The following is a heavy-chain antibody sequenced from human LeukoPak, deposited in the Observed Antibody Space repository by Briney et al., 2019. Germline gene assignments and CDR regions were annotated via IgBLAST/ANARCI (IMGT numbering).Heavy chain of an antibody. D-gene: IGHD3-3*01. CDR2: IKQDGGEK. V-gene: IGHV3-7*01. CDR3: ARDTASGDPTYYDFWSGSGIFFDWFDP. CDR1: GFTFSSYW. J-gene: IGHJ5*02. Sequence: PGGSLRLSCAASGFTFSSYWMSWVRQAPGKGLEWVANIKQDGGEKYYVDSVKGRFTISRDNAKNSLYLQMNSLRAEDTAVYYCARDTASGDPTYYDFWSGSGIFFDWFDPWGQGTLVTVSS.